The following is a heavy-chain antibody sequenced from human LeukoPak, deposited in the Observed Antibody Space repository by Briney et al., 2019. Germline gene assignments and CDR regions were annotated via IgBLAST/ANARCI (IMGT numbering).Heavy chain of an antibody. CDR3: AKDIVVVPAAIRSDY. D-gene: IGHD2-2*01. CDR1: GFTFSSYA. V-gene: IGHV3-23*01. Sequence: GGSLRLSCAASGFTFSSYAMSWVRQAPGKGLEWVSAISGSGGSTYYADSVKGRFTISRDNSKSTLYLQMNSLRTEDTAVYYCAKDIVVVPAAIRSDYWGQGTLVTVSS. CDR2: ISGSGGST. J-gene: IGHJ4*02.